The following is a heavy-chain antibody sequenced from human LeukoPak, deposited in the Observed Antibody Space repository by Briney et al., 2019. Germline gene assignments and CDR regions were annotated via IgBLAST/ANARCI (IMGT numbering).Heavy chain of an antibody. J-gene: IGHJ4*02. Sequence: GGSLRLSCAASGFTFSSYEMNWVRQAPGKGLEWVPYISSSGSTIYYADSVKGRFTISRDNAKNSLYLQMNSLRAEDTAVYYCAREVGATTRTFDYWGQGTLVTVSS. CDR2: ISSSGSTI. D-gene: IGHD1-26*01. V-gene: IGHV3-48*03. CDR1: GFTFSSYE. CDR3: AREVGATTRTFDY.